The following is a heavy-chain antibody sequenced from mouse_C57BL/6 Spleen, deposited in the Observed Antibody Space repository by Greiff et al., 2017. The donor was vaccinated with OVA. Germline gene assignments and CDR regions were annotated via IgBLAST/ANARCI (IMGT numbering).Heavy chain of an antibody. Sequence: QVQLQQPGAELVMPGASVKLSCKASGYTFTSYWMHWVKQRPGQGLEWIGEIDPSDSYTNYNQKFKGKSTLTVDKSSSTAYMQLSSLTSEDSAVYYCARGYGSSYDYAMDDWGQGTSVTVSS. V-gene: IGHV1-69*01. CDR1: GYTFTSYW. J-gene: IGHJ4*01. CDR2: IDPSDSYT. D-gene: IGHD1-1*01. CDR3: ARGYGSSYDYAMDD.